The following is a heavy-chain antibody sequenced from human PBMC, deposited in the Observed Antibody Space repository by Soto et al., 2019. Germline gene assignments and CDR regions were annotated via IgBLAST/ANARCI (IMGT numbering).Heavy chain of an antibody. D-gene: IGHD5-18*01. CDR3: ATDTARTYYYYAMDV. CDR1: GYSLTTHW. Sequence: GESLKISCEGSGYSLTTHWINWVRQMPGKGLEWMGRIDPSQSYFNYNPSFQGHVTISVDKSNSIAYLQWSSLKASDTAMYYCATDTARTYYYYAMDVWGQGTAVTV. V-gene: IGHV5-10-1*01. J-gene: IGHJ6*02. CDR2: IDPSQSYF.